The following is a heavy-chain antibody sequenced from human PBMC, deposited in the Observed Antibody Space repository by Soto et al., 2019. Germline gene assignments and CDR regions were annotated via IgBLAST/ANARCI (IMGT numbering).Heavy chain of an antibody. V-gene: IGHV3-48*02. D-gene: IGHD6-19*01. CDR3: ARAKGYSNGWSVYDAFDI. CDR1: GFTFSSYS. CDR2: ISSSSSTI. J-gene: IGHJ3*02. Sequence: GGSLRLSCAASGFTFSSYSMNWVRQAPGKGLEWVSYISSSSSTIYYADSVKGRFTISRDNAKNSLYLQMNSLRDEDTAVYYCARAKGYSNGWSVYDAFDIWGQGTMVTVSS.